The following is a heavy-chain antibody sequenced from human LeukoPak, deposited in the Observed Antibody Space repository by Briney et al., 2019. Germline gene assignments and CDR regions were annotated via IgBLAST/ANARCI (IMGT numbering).Heavy chain of an antibody. Sequence: SQTLSLTCTVSGGSISSGDYYWSWIRQPPGKGLEWIGYIYYSGSTYYNPSLKSRVTISVDTSKNQFSLKLSPVTAADTAVYYCARRPTVVNLYFDYWGQGTLVTVSS. CDR1: GGSISSGDYY. V-gene: IGHV4-30-4*01. CDR2: IYYSGST. J-gene: IGHJ4*02. D-gene: IGHD4-23*01. CDR3: ARRPTVVNLYFDY.